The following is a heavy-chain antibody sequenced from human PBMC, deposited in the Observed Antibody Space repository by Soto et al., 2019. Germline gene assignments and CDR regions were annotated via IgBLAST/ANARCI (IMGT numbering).Heavy chain of an antibody. D-gene: IGHD5-12*01. CDR3: ARHRVPSVYDPIPGCFDS. CDR2: MSYSGST. Sequence: SEPLSLTCTVSGGSLRSSSSYRGWIRQPPGKGLEWIGSMSYSGSTYHNPSLKSRVTLSVDTSQSRFSLKLTSVTAADTAVYYCARHRVPSVYDPIPGCFDSWGQGILVTVFS. J-gene: IGHJ4*02. CDR1: GGSLRSSSSY. V-gene: IGHV4-39*01.